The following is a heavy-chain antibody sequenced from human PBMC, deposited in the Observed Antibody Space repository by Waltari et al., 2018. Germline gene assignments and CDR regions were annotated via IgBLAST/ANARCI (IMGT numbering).Heavy chain of an antibody. CDR3: AAPYFYDATGFA. D-gene: IGHD3-22*01. V-gene: IGHV1-2*02. CDR1: GYTFTAYY. J-gene: IGHJ5*02. CDR2: INPNTGGT. Sequence: QVQLVQSGAEVKKPGASVKVSCKASGYTFTAYYMHWVRQAPGQGLEGVGWINPNTGGTDYSQKFQGRVTMTRDTSVSTVYLEVSRLRFDDTAMYYCAAPYFYDATGFAWGQGTPVTVSS.